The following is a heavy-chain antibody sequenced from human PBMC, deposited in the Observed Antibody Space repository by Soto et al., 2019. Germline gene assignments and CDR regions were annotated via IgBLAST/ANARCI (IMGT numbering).Heavy chain of an antibody. Sequence: QVQLVESGGGVVQPGRSLRLSCAASGFIFSGYAMHWVRRAPGKGLEWVAVISYDGTTKYYADSVKGRFTVSRDNSKNTLYVQMNNLSAEDTAMYYCAKETSAYEIDYWGQGTLVNVSS. J-gene: IGHJ4*02. D-gene: IGHD5-12*01. V-gene: IGHV3-30-3*01. CDR3: AKETSAYEIDY. CDR1: GFIFSGYA. CDR2: ISYDGTTK.